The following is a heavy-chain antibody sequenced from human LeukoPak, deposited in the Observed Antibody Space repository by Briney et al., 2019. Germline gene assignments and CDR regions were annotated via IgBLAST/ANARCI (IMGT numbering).Heavy chain of an antibody. CDR2: IIPMFGTA. V-gene: IGHV1-69*06. Sequence: ASVKVSCKASGGTFSSHAISWVRQAPGLGLEWMGGIIPMFGTATYAQKFQGRVTITADKSTSTVYMALSSLRSEDTAVYYCATPMYSGIYYYYMGVWAKGTTVTVSS. CDR3: ATPMYSGIYYYYMGV. J-gene: IGHJ6*03. CDR1: GGTFSSHA. D-gene: IGHD1-26*01.